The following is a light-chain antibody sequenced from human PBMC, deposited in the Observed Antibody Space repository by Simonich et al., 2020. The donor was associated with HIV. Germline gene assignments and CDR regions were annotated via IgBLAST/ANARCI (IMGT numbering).Light chain of an antibody. CDR3: QQYYSTTPT. CDR2: CAS. CDR1: RSVLYSSNNKNY. Sequence: DIVMTQSPDSLAVSLCERATINCKSSRSVLYSSNNKNYLAWYQQKTGPPPNLLIYCASTRDYGVPDQFSARGSGTDFTLTISSLPAEDVAVYYYQQYYSTTPTFGQGTKVEIK. V-gene: IGKV4-1*01. J-gene: IGKJ1*01.